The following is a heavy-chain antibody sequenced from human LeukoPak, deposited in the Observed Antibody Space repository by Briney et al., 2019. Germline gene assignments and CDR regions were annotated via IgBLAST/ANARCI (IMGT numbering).Heavy chain of an antibody. CDR3: AREAPPPVVPAAPYYYYYGMDV. CDR2: ISSSSSTI. CDR1: GFTFSSYS. V-gene: IGHV3-48*04. J-gene: IGHJ6*02. D-gene: IGHD2-2*01. Sequence: GGSLRLSCAASGFTFSSYSMNWVRQAPGKGLEWVSYISSSSSTIYYADSVKGRFTISRDNAKNSLYLQMNSLRAEDTAVYYCAREAPPPVVPAAPYYYYYGMDVWGQGTTVTVSS.